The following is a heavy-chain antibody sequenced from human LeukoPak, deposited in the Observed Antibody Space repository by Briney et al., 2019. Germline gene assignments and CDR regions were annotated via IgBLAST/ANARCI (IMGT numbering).Heavy chain of an antibody. CDR2: INHSGST. CDR1: GGSFSGYY. Sequence: SETLSLTCAVYGGSFSGYYWSWIRQPPGKGLEWIGEINHSGSTNYNPSLKSRVTISVDTSKNQFSLKLSSVTAADTAVYYCARRSMVRGVIKATRGYYYMDVWGKGTTVAISS. J-gene: IGHJ6*03. CDR3: ARRSMVRGVIKATRGYYYMDV. D-gene: IGHD3-10*01. V-gene: IGHV4-34*01.